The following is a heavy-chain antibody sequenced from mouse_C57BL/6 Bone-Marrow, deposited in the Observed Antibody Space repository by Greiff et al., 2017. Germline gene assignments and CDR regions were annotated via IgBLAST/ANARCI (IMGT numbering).Heavy chain of an antibody. D-gene: IGHD1-1*01. J-gene: IGHJ4*01. CDR3: ASYTTVVARDY. Sequence: QVQLKESGPGLVQPSQCLSITCTVSGFSFTSYGVHWVRQSPGKGLEWLGVIWSGGSTDYNAAFISRLSISKDNTKSQVFFKMISLQADDTAIYYSASYTTVVARDYWGQGTSVTVSS. CDR2: IWSGGST. V-gene: IGHV2-2*01. CDR1: GFSFTSYG.